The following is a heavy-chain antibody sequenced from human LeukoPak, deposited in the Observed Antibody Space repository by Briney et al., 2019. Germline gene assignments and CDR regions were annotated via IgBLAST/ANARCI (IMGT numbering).Heavy chain of an antibody. J-gene: IGHJ2*01. D-gene: IGHD4-17*01. CDR3: ARGRTVTNDFDL. Sequence: ASVKVSCKASGYTFDVYYIHWVRQAPGQGLEWMGIFNPSGGNTNYAQRFQGRVTLTRDTSTTTVYKDLSGLRPEDTAVYYCARGRTVTNDFDLWGRGTLLTVSS. CDR2: FNPSGGNT. V-gene: IGHV1-46*02. CDR1: GYTFDVYY.